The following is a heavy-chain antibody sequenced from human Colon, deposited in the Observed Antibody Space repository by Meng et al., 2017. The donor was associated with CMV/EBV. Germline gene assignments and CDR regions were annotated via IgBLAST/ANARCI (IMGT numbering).Heavy chain of an antibody. CDR3: VRESQSGSYIYLQH. D-gene: IGHD1-26*01. J-gene: IGHJ1*01. CDR1: GYIFTGYY. V-gene: IGHV1-2*02. CDR2: INANSGGT. Sequence: QVQLGQSGAEVKKPGASVKVSCKASGYIFTGYYIHWVRQAPGQGLEWMGWINANSGGTNYAQNFQGRVTMTRDTSISTAYMELSRLRSDDTAVYYCVRESQSGSYIYLQHWGQGTLVTVSS.